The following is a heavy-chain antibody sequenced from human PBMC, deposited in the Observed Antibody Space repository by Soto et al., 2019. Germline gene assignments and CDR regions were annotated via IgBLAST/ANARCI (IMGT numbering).Heavy chain of an antibody. V-gene: IGHV3-74*03. CDR2: INGDGSDT. Sequence: EVQLVESGGGLVQPGGSLRLSCGASGFDFNNYWMHWVRQVPGKGLVWVSRINGDGSDTKYADSVKGRFTISRDNAHNTVYLQVNSLRADDTAVDYCARDQTTGDWFDAWGQGTLVTVSS. CDR3: ARDQTTGDWFDA. D-gene: IGHD4-17*01. J-gene: IGHJ5*02. CDR1: GFDFNNYW.